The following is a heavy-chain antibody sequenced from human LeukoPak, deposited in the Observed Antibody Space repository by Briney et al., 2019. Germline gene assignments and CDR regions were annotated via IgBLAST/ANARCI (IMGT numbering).Heavy chain of an antibody. D-gene: IGHD2-8*01. V-gene: IGHV4-59*01. CDR2: TYYSGST. CDR1: GGSISSYY. Sequence: SETLSLTCTVSGGSISSYYWSWIRQPPGKGLEWIGYTYYSGSTNYNPSLKSRVTISVDTSKNQFSLKLSSVTAADTAVYYCARGVMDHDAFDIWGQGTMVTVSS. J-gene: IGHJ3*02. CDR3: ARGVMDHDAFDI.